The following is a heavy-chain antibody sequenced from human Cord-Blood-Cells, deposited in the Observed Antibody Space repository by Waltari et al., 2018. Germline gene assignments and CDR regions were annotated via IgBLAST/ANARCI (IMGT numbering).Heavy chain of an antibody. Sequence: EVQLVQSGAEVKKPGESLKISCKGSGYSLTSYCIGWVRQMPGKGLEWVGNCYPGNSDTRYSPTFQGQVHISADKSTSNAYMQWSRLQASERAVYYCARRCGGYDEYFQHWGHGTLVTVSS. CDR3: ARRCGGYDEYFQH. D-gene: IGHD5-12*01. V-gene: IGHV5-51*01. CDR2: CYPGNSDT. CDR1: GYSLTSYC. J-gene: IGHJ1*01.